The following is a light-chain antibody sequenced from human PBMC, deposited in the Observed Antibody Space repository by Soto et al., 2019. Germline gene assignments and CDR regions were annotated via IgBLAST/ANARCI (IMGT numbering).Light chain of an antibody. Sequence: PGQRATLSCRASESISTYLVWYDVKPGHAARLVFYDAPSRATGVPARFSGSGSGTAFSLTISSLEPEEFAVYYCQQRSQWPTRTFGQGTRLEIK. J-gene: IGKJ5*01. V-gene: IGKV3-11*01. CDR2: DAP. CDR3: QQRSQWPTRT. CDR1: ESISTY.